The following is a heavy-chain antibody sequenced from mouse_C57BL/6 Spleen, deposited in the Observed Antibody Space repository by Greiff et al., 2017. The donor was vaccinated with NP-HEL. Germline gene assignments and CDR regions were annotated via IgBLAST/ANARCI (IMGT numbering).Heavy chain of an antibody. Sequence: QVQLKQPGTELVKPGASVKLSCKASGYTFTSYWMHWVKQRPGQGLEWIGNINPSNGGTNYNEKFKSKATLTVDKSSSTAYMQLSSLTSEDSAVYYCAREGVYYYGSSSVAYWGQGTLVTVSA. J-gene: IGHJ3*01. D-gene: IGHD1-1*01. CDR2: INPSNGGT. V-gene: IGHV1-53*01. CDR3: AREGVYYYGSSSVAY. CDR1: GYTFTSYW.